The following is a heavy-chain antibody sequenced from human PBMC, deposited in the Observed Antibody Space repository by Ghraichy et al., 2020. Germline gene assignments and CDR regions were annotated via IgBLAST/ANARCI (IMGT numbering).Heavy chain of an antibody. V-gene: IGHV3-9*01. CDR2: ISWNSGSI. J-gene: IGHJ6*02. Sequence: GGSLRLSCAASGFTFDDYAMHWVRQAPGKGLEWVSGISWNSGSIGYADSVKGRFTISRDNAKNSLYLQMNSLRAEDTALYYCAKGLGVVPYYGMDVWGQGTTVTVSS. CDR1: GFTFDDYA. CDR3: AKGLGVVPYYGMDV. D-gene: IGHD3-3*01.